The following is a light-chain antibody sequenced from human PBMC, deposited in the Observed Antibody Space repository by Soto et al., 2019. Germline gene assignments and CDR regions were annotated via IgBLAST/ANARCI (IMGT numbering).Light chain of an antibody. CDR1: QSLTNSY. CDR3: QHPGTSPHTT. J-gene: IGKJ2*01. CDR2: AAS. V-gene: IGKV3-20*01. Sequence: DIVLTQSPGALSLSPGERATLSCRASQSLTNSYLAWYQQKPGQAPRLLIYAASPRATGIPDRFTGSVSGTAFTLTISTLEPEDFAVYSCQHPGTSPHTTFGQGTKLDI.